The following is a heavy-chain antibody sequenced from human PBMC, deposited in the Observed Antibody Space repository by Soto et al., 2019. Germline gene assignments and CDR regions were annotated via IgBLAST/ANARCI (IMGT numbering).Heavy chain of an antibody. CDR2: IIPIFGTA. V-gene: IGHV1-69*13. CDR3: ASHCSSTTCYSNWFDP. Sequence: SVKVSCKASGGTFSSYAISWVRQAPGQGLEWMGGIIPIFGTANYAQKFQGRVTITADESTSTAYMELSSLRSEDTAVYYCASHCSSTTCYSNWFDPWGQGTLVTVSS. D-gene: IGHD2-2*01. J-gene: IGHJ5*02. CDR1: GGTFSSYA.